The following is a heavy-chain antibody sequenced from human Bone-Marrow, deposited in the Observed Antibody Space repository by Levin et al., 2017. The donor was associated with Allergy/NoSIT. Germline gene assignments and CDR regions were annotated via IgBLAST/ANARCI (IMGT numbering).Heavy chain of an antibody. CDR1: GFTFSSYA. CDR3: AKDFTIAAINPGDY. CDR2: ISGSGGST. Sequence: SCAASGFTFSSYAMSWVRQAPGKGLEWVSAISGSGGSTYYADSVKGRFTISRDNSKNTLYLQMNSLRAEDTAVYYCAKDFTIAAINPGDYWGQGTLVTVSS. D-gene: IGHD6-6*01. J-gene: IGHJ4*02. V-gene: IGHV3-23*01.